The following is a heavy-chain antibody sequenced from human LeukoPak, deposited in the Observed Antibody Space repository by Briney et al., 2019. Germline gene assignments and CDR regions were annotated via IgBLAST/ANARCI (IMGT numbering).Heavy chain of an antibody. D-gene: IGHD6-6*01. CDR1: GFTISDYY. CDR2: ISSSGSTI. CDR3: ARDGEYSSSKFDY. J-gene: IGHJ4*02. V-gene: IGHV3-11*04. Sequence: PGGSLRLSCAASGFTISDYYLSWIRQAPGRGLAWVSYISSSGSTIYYADSVKGRFTISRDNAKNSLYLQMNSLRAEDTAVYYCARDGEYSSSKFDYWGQGTLVIVSS.